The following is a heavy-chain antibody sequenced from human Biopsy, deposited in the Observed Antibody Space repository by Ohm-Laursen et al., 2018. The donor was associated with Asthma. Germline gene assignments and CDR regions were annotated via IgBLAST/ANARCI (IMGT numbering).Heavy chain of an antibody. CDR1: GGYTGSSDHH. CDR3: ARVVSYGDIYFGIDV. J-gene: IGHJ6*04. Sequence: SDTLSLTCGVSGGYTGSSDHHWAWIRQAPGKGLEWIGFVFWSGSTHYSRSLERRVSISIDTATNEFSMKLWSATPADTAVYFCARVVSYGDIYFGIDVWGTGNTVVV. D-gene: IGHD4-17*01. V-gene: IGHV4-30-4*02. CDR2: VFWSGST.